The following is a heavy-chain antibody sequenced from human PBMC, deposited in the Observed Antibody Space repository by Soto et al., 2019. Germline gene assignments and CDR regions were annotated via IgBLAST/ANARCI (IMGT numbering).Heavy chain of an antibody. CDR2: ISYHGSNK. Sequence: PGGSLRLSCAASGVTFSSYGMHWVRQAPGKGLEWVALISYHGSNKYYADSVKGRFTISRDNSMNTLYLQVNSLRAEDTAVYYCAKALDSGYVDYWGQGTLVTVSS. D-gene: IGHD1-26*01. V-gene: IGHV3-30*18. J-gene: IGHJ4*02. CDR1: GVTFSSYG. CDR3: AKALDSGYVDY.